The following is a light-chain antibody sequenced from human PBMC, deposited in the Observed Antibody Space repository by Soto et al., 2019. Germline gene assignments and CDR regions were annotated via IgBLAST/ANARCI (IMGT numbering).Light chain of an antibody. V-gene: IGKV1-39*01. CDR2: AAS. CDR3: QQSYSTPRLT. J-gene: IGKJ4*01. CDR1: QSISSY. Sequence: DIQMPQSPSSLSASVGDRVTITCRASQSISSYLNWYQQKPGKAPQLLIYAASSLQSGVPSRFSGSASGSDFTLTISSLQPADFATYYCQQSYSTPRLTFGGGTKVEIK.